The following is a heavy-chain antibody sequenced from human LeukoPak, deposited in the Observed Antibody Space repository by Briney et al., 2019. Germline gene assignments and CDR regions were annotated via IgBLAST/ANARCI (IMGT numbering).Heavy chain of an antibody. CDR1: GFTFSSYW. J-gene: IGHJ4*02. D-gene: IGHD2-15*01. CDR2: ISSSSSTI. V-gene: IGHV3-48*01. Sequence: GGSLRLSCVASGFTFSSYWMSWVRQAPGKGLEWVSYISSSSSTIYYADSVKGRFTISRDNAKNSLYLQMNSLRAEDTAVYYCAKSGLNRFDYWGQGTLVTVSS. CDR3: AKSGLNRFDY.